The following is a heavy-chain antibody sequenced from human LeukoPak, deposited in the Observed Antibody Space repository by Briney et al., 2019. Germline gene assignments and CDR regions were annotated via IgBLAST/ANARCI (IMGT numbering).Heavy chain of an antibody. D-gene: IGHD5-18*01. V-gene: IGHV3-21*04. J-gene: IGHJ4*02. CDR3: ARGYSYGYYFDY. CDR2: ISSSATYI. CDR1: GFTFSSYN. Sequence: GGSLRLSCAASGFTFSSYNMIWVRQAPGKGLEWVSSISSSATYIYYTDSLKGRFTISRDNAKNSLYLQMNSLRAEDTAVYYCARGYSYGYYFDYWGQGTLVTVSS.